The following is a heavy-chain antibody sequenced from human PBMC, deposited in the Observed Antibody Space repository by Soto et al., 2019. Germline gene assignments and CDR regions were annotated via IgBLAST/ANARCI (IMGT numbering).Heavy chain of an antibody. CDR2: IYYSGTS. Sequence: SETLSLTCTVSGGSISIGLYCWGWVRQPPGKGLEWIGYIYYSGTSYYNPSFKSRVTISLDTSNNQVSLNLSSVTAAATAVYFCARIDSGDYVLGLWGQGTLVIVSS. V-gene: IGHV4-30-4*01. J-gene: IGHJ4*02. CDR1: GGSISIGLYC. CDR3: ARIDSGDYVLGL. D-gene: IGHD4-17*01.